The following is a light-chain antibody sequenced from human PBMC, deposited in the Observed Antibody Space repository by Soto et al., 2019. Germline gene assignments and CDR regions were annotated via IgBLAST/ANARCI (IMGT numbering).Light chain of an antibody. CDR3: QQYNSYSWT. CDR1: QSISSW. J-gene: IGKJ1*01. Sequence: DIQMTQSPSTLSASVGDRVTITCRASQSISSWLAWYQQKPGKAPKLLIYDASSLESGVPSRFSCSGSGTEFTQTISSLQSDDFATYYCQQYNSYSWTFGQGTKVEIK. V-gene: IGKV1-5*01. CDR2: DAS.